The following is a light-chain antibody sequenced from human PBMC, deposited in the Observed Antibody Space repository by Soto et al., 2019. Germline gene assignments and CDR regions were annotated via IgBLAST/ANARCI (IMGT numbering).Light chain of an antibody. CDR3: HQLNSYSSPPT. V-gene: IGKV1-39*01. Sequence: DIQMTQSPSSLSASVGDRVTITCRASQSISSYLNWYQQKTGKAPKLLIYAASSLQSGVPSRCSGSGSGTDFTLTISSLQPEDFATYSCHQLNSYSSPPTFGQGTKMDIK. CDR1: QSISSY. CDR2: AAS. J-gene: IGKJ1*01.